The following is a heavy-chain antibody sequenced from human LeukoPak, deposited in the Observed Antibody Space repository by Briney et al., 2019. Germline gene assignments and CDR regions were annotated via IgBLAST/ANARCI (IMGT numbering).Heavy chain of an antibody. D-gene: IGHD2-2*01. CDR3: ARRYCSSTSCGDAFDI. CDR2: ISSSGSTI. J-gene: IGHJ3*02. Sequence: GGSLRLSCAASGFTFSNAWMSWVRQAPGKGLEWVSYISSSGSTIYYADSVKGRFTISRDNAKNSLYLQMNSLRAEDTAVYYCARRYCSSTSCGDAFDIWGQGTMVTVSS. V-gene: IGHV3-11*01. CDR1: GFTFSNAW.